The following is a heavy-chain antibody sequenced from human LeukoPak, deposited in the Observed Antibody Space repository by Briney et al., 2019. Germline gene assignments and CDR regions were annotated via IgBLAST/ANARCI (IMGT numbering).Heavy chain of an antibody. CDR3: ATGDYSIGYFDL. CDR1: GFTFSSYE. D-gene: IGHD4-17*01. V-gene: IGHV3-48*03. Sequence: PGGSLRLSCAASGFTFSSYEMNWVRQAPGKGLEWVSYISSSGSTIYYADSVKGRFTISRDNAKNSLYLQMNTLRVEDTALYYCATGDYSIGYFDLWGRGTLVTVSS. CDR2: ISSSGSTI. J-gene: IGHJ2*01.